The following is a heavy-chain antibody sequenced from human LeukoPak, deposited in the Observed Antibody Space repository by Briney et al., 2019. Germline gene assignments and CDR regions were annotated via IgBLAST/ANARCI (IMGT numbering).Heavy chain of an antibody. J-gene: IGHJ4*02. Sequence: GGSLRLSCAASGFAFRTYSMNWVRQAPGKGLEWVSYISSGSRAIYYADSVKGRFTISRDNAKNSLYLQMNSLRAEDTAVYYRARSGSSWYSDDYWGRGTLVTVSS. CDR2: ISSGSRAI. CDR1: GFAFRTYS. CDR3: ARSGSSWYSDDY. D-gene: IGHD6-13*01. V-gene: IGHV3-48*01.